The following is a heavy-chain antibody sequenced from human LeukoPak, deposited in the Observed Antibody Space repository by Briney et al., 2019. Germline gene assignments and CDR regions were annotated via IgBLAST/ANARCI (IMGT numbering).Heavy chain of an antibody. D-gene: IGHD1-26*01. CDR3: AKVVGATINCFDY. Sequence: PSETLSLTCTVSGGSMSPYHWGWIRQPPGKGLEWVSAISGSGGSTYYADSVKGRFTISRDNSKNTLYLQMNSLRAEDTAVYYCAKVVGATINCFDYWGQGTLVTVSS. J-gene: IGHJ4*02. CDR1: GGSMSPYH. V-gene: IGHV3-23*01. CDR2: ISGSGGST.